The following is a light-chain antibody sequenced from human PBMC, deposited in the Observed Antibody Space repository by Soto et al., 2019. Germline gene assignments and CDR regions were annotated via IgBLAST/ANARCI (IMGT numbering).Light chain of an antibody. CDR1: QRMNTH. V-gene: IGKV1-39*01. CDR2: AAA. CDR3: HQSCSTPYT. Sequence: THLNLSPSCLXAXVGDXTIIXXRARQRMNTHLNWYQQKPGKAPKFLIYAAASLQSGVPSRFSDSGSGTDFTLTISSLQREDFAAYYCHQSCSTPYTFG. J-gene: IGKJ2*01.